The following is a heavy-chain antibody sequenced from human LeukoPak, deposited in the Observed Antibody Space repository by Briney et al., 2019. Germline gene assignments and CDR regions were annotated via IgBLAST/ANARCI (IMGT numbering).Heavy chain of an antibody. J-gene: IGHJ4*02. D-gene: IGHD3-22*01. CDR3: ARDEYYDSSGYTS. CDR2: ISSSSSTI. V-gene: IGHV3-48*01. Sequence: PGGSLRLSCAASGFTFSSYSMTWVRQAPGKGLEWGSYISSSSSTIYYTDSVKGRFTISRDNARNSLYLQMNSLRAEDTAVYYCARDEYYDSSGYTSWGQGTLVTVSS. CDR1: GFTFSSYS.